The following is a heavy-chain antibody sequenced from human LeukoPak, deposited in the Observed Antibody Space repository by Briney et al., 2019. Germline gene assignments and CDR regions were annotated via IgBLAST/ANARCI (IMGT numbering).Heavy chain of an antibody. Sequence: GGSLRLSCAASGFTFSNYAMNWVRQAPGKGLEWVSAISDSGGSTYYANSVKGRFTISRDDSKSTLYLQMNSLRAEDTAVYYCAKERVEGYPSPFDFWGQGTLVTVSS. V-gene: IGHV3-23*01. CDR1: GFTFSNYA. CDR2: ISDSGGST. J-gene: IGHJ4*02. CDR3: AKERVEGYPSPFDF. D-gene: IGHD5-12*01.